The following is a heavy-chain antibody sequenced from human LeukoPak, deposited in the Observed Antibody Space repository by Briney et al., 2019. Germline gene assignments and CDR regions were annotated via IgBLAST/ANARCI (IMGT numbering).Heavy chain of an antibody. J-gene: IGHJ4*02. V-gene: IGHV3-48*03. CDR3: ARMRPELDY. CDR1: GFTFSSYQ. CDR2: ISSSGNTI. Sequence: GGSLRLSCAACGFTFSSYQLNWVRQAPGMGLEWISYISSSGNTIYYADSVKGRFTISRDNAKNSLYLQMNSLRAEDTAVYYCARMRPELDYWGQGTLVAVSS. D-gene: IGHD6-6*01.